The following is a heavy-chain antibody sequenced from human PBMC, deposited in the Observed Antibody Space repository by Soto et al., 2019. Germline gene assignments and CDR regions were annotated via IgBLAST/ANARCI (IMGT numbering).Heavy chain of an antibody. CDR1: GFTFSSYG. D-gene: IGHD5-18*01. CDR2: IWYDGSNK. Sequence: QVQLVESGGGVVQPGRSLRLSCAASGFTFSSYGMHWVRQAPGKGLEWVAVIWYDGSNKYYADSVKGRFTISRDNSKNTLYLQMNSLRAEDTAVYYCARDQGRGYNYGSDYWGQGTLVTVSS. CDR3: ARDQGRGYNYGSDY. V-gene: IGHV3-33*01. J-gene: IGHJ4*02.